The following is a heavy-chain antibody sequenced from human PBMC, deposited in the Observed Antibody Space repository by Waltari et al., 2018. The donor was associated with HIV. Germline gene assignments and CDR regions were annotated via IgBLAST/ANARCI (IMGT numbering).Heavy chain of an antibody. V-gene: IGHV1-18*01. CDR2: ISTYNGNT. CDR1: GYPFTDYG. J-gene: IGHJ3*01. CDR3: ARGDRAFDV. Sequence: QVQLLQSGSEEKRPGASVKVSCKTSGYPFTDYGISWVRQAPRQGLEWMGWISTYNGNTKFAQTLQARISMTIDTSRHTAYMDLRSLRSDDTAVYYCARGDRAFDVWGQGTMVSVSS. D-gene: IGHD1-26*01.